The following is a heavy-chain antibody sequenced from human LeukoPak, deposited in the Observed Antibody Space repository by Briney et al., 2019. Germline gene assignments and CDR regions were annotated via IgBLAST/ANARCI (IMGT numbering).Heavy chain of an antibody. J-gene: IGHJ5*02. Sequence: QTGGSLRLSCAASGFTFSNYDMNWVRQAPGKGLEWVSVISGSGGSTYYADSVRGRFTISRDNSENTMYLQMNSLRAEDTAIYYCVENGRSWSPRFDPWGQGTLVTVSS. CDR2: ISGSGGST. V-gene: IGHV3-23*01. D-gene: IGHD6-13*01. CDR1: GFTFSNYD. CDR3: VENGRSWSPRFDP.